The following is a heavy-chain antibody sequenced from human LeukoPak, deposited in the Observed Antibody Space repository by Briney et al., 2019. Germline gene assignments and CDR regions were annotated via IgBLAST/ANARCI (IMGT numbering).Heavy chain of an antibody. Sequence: GGSLRLSCAASGFTFSDYYMTWIRQAPGKGLEWVSYISSSSSYTNYADSVKGRLTISRDNAKNSLYLQMNSLRAEDTAVYYCAREVAVSGTENGAFNVWGPGTTVTVSS. CDR2: ISSSSSYT. CDR3: AREVAVSGTENGAFNV. D-gene: IGHD6-19*01. J-gene: IGHJ6*02. V-gene: IGHV3-11*06. CDR1: GFTFSDYY.